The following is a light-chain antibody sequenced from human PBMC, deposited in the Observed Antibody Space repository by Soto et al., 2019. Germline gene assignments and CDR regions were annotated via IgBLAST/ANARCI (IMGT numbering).Light chain of an antibody. CDR2: EAS. CDR1: QDISSY. J-gene: IGKJ4*01. Sequence: DIQMTQSPSSLSASVGDRVTITCRASQDISSYLAWLQQKPGKAPKSLIYEASNLQSGVSSRFSGSGSGTDVTLTISSLQPEDFAIYYCQQYNSYPLTFGGTTKVDIK. V-gene: IGKV1-16*01. CDR3: QQYNSYPLT.